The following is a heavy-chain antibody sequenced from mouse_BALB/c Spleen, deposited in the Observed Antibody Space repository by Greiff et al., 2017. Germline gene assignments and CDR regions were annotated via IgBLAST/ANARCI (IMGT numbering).Heavy chain of an antibody. V-gene: IGHV5-17*02. J-gene: IGHJ1*01. CDR3: ARNYYGSMYFDV. CDR1: GFTFSSFG. CDR2: ISSGSSTI. D-gene: IGHD1-1*01. Sequence: EVQRVESGGGLVQPGGSRKLSCAASGFTFSSFGMHWVRQAPEKGLEWVAYISSGSSTIYYADTVKGRFTISRDNPKNTLFLQMTSLRSEDTAMYYCARNYYGSMYFDVWGAGTTVTVSS.